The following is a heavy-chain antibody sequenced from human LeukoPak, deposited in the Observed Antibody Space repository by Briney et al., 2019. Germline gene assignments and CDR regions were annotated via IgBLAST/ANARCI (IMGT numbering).Heavy chain of an antibody. CDR3: AREAPFGSGYYYYGMDV. CDR2: INAGNGNT. J-gene: IGHJ6*02. CDR1: GYTFTSYA. Sequence: ASVKVSCKASGYTFTSYAMHWVRQAPGQRLEWMGWINAGNGNTKYSQKFQGRVTITRDTSASTAHMELSSLRSEDTAVYYCAREAPFGSGYYYYGMDVWGQGTTVTVSS. V-gene: IGHV1-3*01. D-gene: IGHD3-10*01.